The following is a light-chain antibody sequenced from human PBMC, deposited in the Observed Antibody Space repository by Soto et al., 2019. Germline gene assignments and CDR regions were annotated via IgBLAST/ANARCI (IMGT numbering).Light chain of an antibody. CDR3: SSYTSSSTQV. V-gene: IGLV2-14*01. CDR1: SSDVGGYNY. CDR2: DVS. Sequence: QSALTQPASVSGSPGQSITISCTGTSSDVGGYNYVSWYQQHPGKAPKLMIYDVSNRPSGVPNRFSGSKSGNTASLTISGLQAEDEADYYCSSYTSSSTQVFGGGTKVTVL. J-gene: IGLJ3*02.